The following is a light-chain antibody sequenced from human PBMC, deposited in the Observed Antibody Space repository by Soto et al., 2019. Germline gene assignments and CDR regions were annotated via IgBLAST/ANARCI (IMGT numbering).Light chain of an antibody. CDR1: QSVDNNY. V-gene: IGKV3-20*01. CDR3: QQYGNSPYT. Sequence: EIVLTQSPGTLSLSPGESATLSCRASQSVDNNYVAWYQQKPGQAPPLLIHGSSYRAAGIPDRFSGSGSGTDFVLTISRLEPEDFAVFHCQQYGNSPYTFGQGTKLEI. J-gene: IGKJ2*01. CDR2: GSS.